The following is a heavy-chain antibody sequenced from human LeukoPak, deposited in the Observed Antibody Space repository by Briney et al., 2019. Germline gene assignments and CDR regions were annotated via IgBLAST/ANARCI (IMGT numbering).Heavy chain of an antibody. J-gene: IGHJ5*02. Sequence: SSETLSLTCAVYGGTLADYYWSWIRQSPGQGLEWIGEINHSGSTNYNPSLKSRVTISVDTSKNQFSLKLSSVTAADTAVYYCARGMTIVVVTNFDPWGQGTLVTVSS. D-gene: IGHD3-22*01. CDR2: INHSGST. V-gene: IGHV4-34*01. CDR3: ARGMTIVVVTNFDP. CDR1: GGTLADYY.